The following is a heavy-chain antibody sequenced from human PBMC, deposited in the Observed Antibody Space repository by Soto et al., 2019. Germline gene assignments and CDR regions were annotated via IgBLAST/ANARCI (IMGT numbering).Heavy chain of an antibody. D-gene: IGHD3-10*01. J-gene: IGHJ4*02. V-gene: IGHV3-53*01. CDR1: GVTGSGNY. Sequence: VESLKISCAAAGVTGSGNYGSWVRQAPGKGLEWVSVIYSGGITYYADSVKGRFTISRDISNNTLYLQMNSLRAEDTAIYFCAKDPYYFGSWSSYNPTRFAYRRQGTLVPVSS. CDR3: AKDPYYFGSWSSYNPTRFAY. CDR2: IYSGGIT.